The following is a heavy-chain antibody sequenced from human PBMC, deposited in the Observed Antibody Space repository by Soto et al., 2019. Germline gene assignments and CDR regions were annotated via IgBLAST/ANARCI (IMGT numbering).Heavy chain of an antibody. CDR3: ARESEDLTPNFDY. V-gene: IGHV3-21*06. CDR1: GLTFTRFS. CDR2: ISSTTNYI. J-gene: IGHJ4*02. Sequence: GGLLRLSCAASGLTFTRFSMNWIRQAPGKGLERVSSISSTTNYIYYGDSLKGRFTISRDNAKNSLYLEMNSLRAEDMAVYYCARESEDLTPNFDYWGQGTLVTVSA.